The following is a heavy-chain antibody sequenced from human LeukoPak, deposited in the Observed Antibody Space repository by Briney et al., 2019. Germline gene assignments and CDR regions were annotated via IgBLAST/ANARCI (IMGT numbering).Heavy chain of an antibody. V-gene: IGHV5-51*01. J-gene: IGHJ6*03. CDR1: GYPFISYW. CDR2: IHPDDSHT. Sequence: SGESLKISCKGSGYPFISYWIGWVRPMPGKGLEWVGIIHPDDSHTTYGPSFRGHVTLSVDNSINTAYLQWSSLKASDTAMYYYARLDRYYYYMDVWGKGTTVTVSS. CDR3: ARLDRYYYYMDV.